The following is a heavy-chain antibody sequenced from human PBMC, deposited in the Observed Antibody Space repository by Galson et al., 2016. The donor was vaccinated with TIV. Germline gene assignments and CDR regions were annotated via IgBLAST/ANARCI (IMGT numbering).Heavy chain of an antibody. V-gene: IGHV1-18*01. CDR2: ISAYTGNP. Sequence: SVKVSCKASGYTFTFYGITWVRQAPGHGLEWLGWISAYTGNPSYAQRFQGRVTMTADTSTSTAYLDLRSLGFDDTAVYFCARGSNPTYYSMYMDLWGKGTTVTVSS. D-gene: IGHD2-21*01. J-gene: IGHJ6*03. CDR1: GYTFTFYG. CDR3: ARGSNPTYYSMYMDL.